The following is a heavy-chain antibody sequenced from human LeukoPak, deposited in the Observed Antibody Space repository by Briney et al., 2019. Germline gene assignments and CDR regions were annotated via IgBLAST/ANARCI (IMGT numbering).Heavy chain of an antibody. J-gene: IGHJ6*03. CDR2: IYYSGST. CDR1: GGSISSYY. CDR3: ARDNYYYYYTDV. V-gene: IGHV4-59*01. Sequence: SETLSLTCTVSGGSISSYYWSWIRQPPGKGLEWIGYIYYSGSTNYNPSLKSRVTISVDTSKNQFSLKLSSVTAADTAVYHCARDNYYYYYTDVWGKGTTVTVSS.